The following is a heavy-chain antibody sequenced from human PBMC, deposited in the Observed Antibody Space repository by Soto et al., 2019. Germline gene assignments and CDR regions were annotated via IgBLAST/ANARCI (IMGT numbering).Heavy chain of an antibody. Sequence: GGSLRLSCAASGFTFSAYAMSWVRQAPGKGLEWVSGISTSGGSTYYADSVKGRFTISRDNSKHTLYLQMNSLRAEDTAVYYCAKDSDYSDLKSYFDFWGQGNMVTGSS. CDR3: AKDSDYSDLKSYFDF. CDR1: GFTFSAYA. CDR2: ISTSGGST. J-gene: IGHJ4*02. V-gene: IGHV3-23*01. D-gene: IGHD4-17*01.